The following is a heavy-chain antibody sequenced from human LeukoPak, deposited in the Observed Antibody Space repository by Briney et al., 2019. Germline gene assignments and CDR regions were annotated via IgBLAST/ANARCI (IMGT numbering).Heavy chain of an antibody. CDR2: IYYSGST. CDR3: ANAQYSSGWYSDY. Sequence: SETLSLTCTVSGGSISSSSYYWGWIRQPPGKGLEWIGSIYYSGSTYYNPSLKSRVTISVDTSKNQFSLKLSSVTAADTAVYYCANAQYSSGWYSDYWGQGTLVTVSP. J-gene: IGHJ4*02. CDR1: GGSISSSSYY. V-gene: IGHV4-39*01. D-gene: IGHD6-19*01.